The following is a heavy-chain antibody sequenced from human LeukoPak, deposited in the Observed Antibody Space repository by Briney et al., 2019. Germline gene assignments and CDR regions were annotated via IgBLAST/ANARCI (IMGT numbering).Heavy chain of an antibody. V-gene: IGHV3-30*03. D-gene: IGHD6-13*01. Sequence: GGSLRLSCVASGFTFSNYSMHWVRQAPGKGLEWVAVISYDGRHKYYADSVKGRFTISRDNSKNTLYLQMNSLRAEDTAMYYCARVPSIAAVGIRLDYWGQGTLVTVSS. J-gene: IGHJ4*02. CDR3: ARVPSIAAVGIRLDY. CDR2: ISYDGRHK. CDR1: GFTFSNYS.